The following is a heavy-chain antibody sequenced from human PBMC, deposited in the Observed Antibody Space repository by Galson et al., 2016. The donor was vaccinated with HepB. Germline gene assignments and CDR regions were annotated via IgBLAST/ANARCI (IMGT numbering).Heavy chain of an antibody. J-gene: IGHJ4*02. CDR3: ARPGWSGRAFDY. CDR1: GGTFSSYA. D-gene: IGHD3-3*01. V-gene: IGHV1-69*13. CDR2: IIPIYSAT. Sequence: SVKVSCKASGGTFSSYAISWMRQAPGQGLEWMGAIIPIYSATNYTQKFQGRVTITADESTKSAYMELSSLTSDDTAVYYCARPGWSGRAFDYWGQGTLVTVSS.